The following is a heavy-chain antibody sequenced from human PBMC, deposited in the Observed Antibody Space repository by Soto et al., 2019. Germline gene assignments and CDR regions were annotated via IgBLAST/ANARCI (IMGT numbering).Heavy chain of an antibody. V-gene: IGHV3-23*01. D-gene: IGHD6-13*01. CDR2: ISGSGGST. CDR3: AQLPELVRGIY. CDR1: GFTFSSYA. Sequence: EVQLLESGGGMVQPGGSLRLSCAASGFTFSSYAMSWVRQAPGKGLEWVSAISGSGGSTYYADSVKGRFTISRDNSKNTLYLQMNSLRAEDTAVYYCAQLPELVRGIYWGQGTLVTVSS. J-gene: IGHJ4*02.